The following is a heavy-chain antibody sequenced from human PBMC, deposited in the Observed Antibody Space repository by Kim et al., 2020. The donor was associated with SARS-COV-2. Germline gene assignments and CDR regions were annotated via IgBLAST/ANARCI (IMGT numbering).Heavy chain of an antibody. CDR2: INPNTGNT. D-gene: IGHD1-26*01. J-gene: IGHJ3*02. CDR1: GYVFTGLY. CDR3: ARESSGTSTPGDDSFDI. Sequence: ASVKVSCKASGYVFTGLYMHWVRQAPGQGLEWMGCINPNTGNTKFAQKFQGRVTMTRDTSISTAYMELSSLTSDDTAVFYCARESSGTSTPGDDSFDIWGQGKMGTGSS. V-gene: IGHV1-2*02.